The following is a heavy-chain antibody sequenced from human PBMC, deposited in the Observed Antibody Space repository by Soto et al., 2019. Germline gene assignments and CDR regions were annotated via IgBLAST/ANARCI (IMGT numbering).Heavy chain of an antibody. CDR3: ARHTFVSRGWRGDFDY. J-gene: IGHJ4*02. D-gene: IGHD6-19*01. CDR1: GYSFTSCW. CDR2: IDPSDSYT. V-gene: IGHV5-10-1*01. Sequence: EVQLVQSGAEVKKPGESLRISCKGSGYSFTSCWISWVRQMPGKGLEWMGRIDPSDSYTNYSPSFQGHVTISADKSISTAYLQWSSLKASDTAMYYCARHTFVSRGWRGDFDYWGQGTLVTVSS.